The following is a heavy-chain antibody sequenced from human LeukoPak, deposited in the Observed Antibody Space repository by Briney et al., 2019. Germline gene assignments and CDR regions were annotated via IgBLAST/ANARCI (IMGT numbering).Heavy chain of an antibody. Sequence: GASVKVSCKASGYTFTSYDINWVRQATGQGLEWMGWMNTNSGNTGYAQKFQGRVTMTRNTSISTAYMELSSLRSEDTAVYYCARRVGYCSSTSCPDAFDIWGQGTMVTVSS. CDR3: ARRVGYCSSTSCPDAFDI. V-gene: IGHV1-8*01. J-gene: IGHJ3*02. D-gene: IGHD2-2*01. CDR1: GYTFTSYD. CDR2: MNTNSGNT.